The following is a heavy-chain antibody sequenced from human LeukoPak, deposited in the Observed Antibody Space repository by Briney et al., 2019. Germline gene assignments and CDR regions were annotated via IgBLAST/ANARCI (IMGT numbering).Heavy chain of an antibody. V-gene: IGHV4-59*01. CDR2: IYYSGST. CDR1: GGSISSYY. D-gene: IGHD6-13*01. CDR3: ARVGSWPGSDP. Sequence: PSETLSLTCTVSGGSISSYYWSWIRQPPGKGLEWIGYIYYSGSTNYNPSLKSRVTISVDTSKNQFSLKLSSVTAADTAVYYCARVGSWPGSDPWGQGTLVTVSS. J-gene: IGHJ5*02.